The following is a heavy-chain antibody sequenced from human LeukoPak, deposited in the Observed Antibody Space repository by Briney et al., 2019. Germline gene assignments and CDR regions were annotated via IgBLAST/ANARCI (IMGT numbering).Heavy chain of an antibody. CDR1: GGSFSGYY. V-gene: IGHV4-34*01. CDR2: INHSGST. J-gene: IGHJ4*02. Sequence: SETLSLTCDVYGGSFSGYYWSWIRQPPGKGLEWMGEINHSGSTNYNPSLKSRVTISVDTSKNQFSLKLSSVTAADTAVYYCARRLCGGDCYSPFSYWGQGTLVTVSS. CDR3: ARRLCGGDCYSPFSY. D-gene: IGHD2-21*02.